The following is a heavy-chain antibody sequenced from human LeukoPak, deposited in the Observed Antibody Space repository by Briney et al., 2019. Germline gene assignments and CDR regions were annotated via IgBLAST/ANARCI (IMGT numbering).Heavy chain of an antibody. V-gene: IGHV3-23*01. Sequence: GGSLRLSCAASGFTFSSYAMSWVRQAPGKGLEWVSGISASGGSTYYADSVKGRLTISRDNTNNTLYLQMNSLRAEDTAVYYCARTRWYYFDYWGQGTLVTVSS. D-gene: IGHD6-13*01. CDR1: GFTFSSYA. CDR3: ARTRWYYFDY. CDR2: ISASGGST. J-gene: IGHJ4*02.